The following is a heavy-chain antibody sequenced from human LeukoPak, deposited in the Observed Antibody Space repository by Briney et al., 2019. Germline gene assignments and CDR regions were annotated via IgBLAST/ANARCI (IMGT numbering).Heavy chain of an antibody. CDR1: GGSFSGYY. CDR3: ARGTYYYDSSGYFRGDFDY. J-gene: IGHJ4*02. D-gene: IGHD3-22*01. Sequence: SETLSLTCAVYGGSFSGYYWSWIRQPPGKGLEWIGEINHSGSTNYNPSLKSRVTISVDTSKNQFSLKLSSGTAADTAVYYCARGTYYYDSSGYFRGDFDYWGQGTLVTVSS. V-gene: IGHV4-34*01. CDR2: INHSGST.